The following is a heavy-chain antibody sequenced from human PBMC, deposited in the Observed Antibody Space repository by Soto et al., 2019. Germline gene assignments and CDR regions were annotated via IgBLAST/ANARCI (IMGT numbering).Heavy chain of an antibody. CDR2: IIPIFGTA. J-gene: IGHJ6*02. Sequence: SVKVSCKASGGTFSSYSISWVGQAPGQRVEWMGGIIPIFGTANYAQKFQGRVTITADESTSTAYMELSSLRSEDTAVYYCARVNGSSWTYYYYYYGMDVWGQGTTVTVSS. V-gene: IGHV1-69*13. CDR3: ARVNGSSWTYYYYYYGMDV. CDR1: GGTFSSYS. D-gene: IGHD6-13*01.